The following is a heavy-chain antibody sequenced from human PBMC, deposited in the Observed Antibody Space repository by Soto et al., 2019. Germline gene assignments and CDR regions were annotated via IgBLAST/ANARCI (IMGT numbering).Heavy chain of an antibody. V-gene: IGHV3-48*02. J-gene: IGHJ5*02. CDR2: ISSSSSTI. CDR1: GFTFSSYS. D-gene: IGHD2-2*01. Sequence: EVQLVESGGGLVQPGGSLRLSCAASGFTFSSYSMNWVRQAPGKGLEWVSYISSSSSTIYYADSVKGRFTISRDNAKNSLYLQMNSLRDEDTAVYYCAREGQTLVPAVGWPNWFDPWGQGTLVTVSS. CDR3: AREGQTLVPAVGWPNWFDP.